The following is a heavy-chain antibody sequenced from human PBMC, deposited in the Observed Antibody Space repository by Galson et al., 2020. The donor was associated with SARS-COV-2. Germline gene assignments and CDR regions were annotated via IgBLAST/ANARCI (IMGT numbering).Heavy chain of an antibody. CDR3: AKEGIDCSSTSCYEGWVYYYYGMDV. J-gene: IGHJ6*02. CDR2: IYYSGST. CDR1: GGSISSYY. Sequence: SETLSLTCTVSGGSISSYYWTWIRQPPGKGLEWIGFIYYSGSTNYNPSLKSRVTISIDTSKNQFSLKLSSVTAEDTAVYYCAKEGIDCSSTSCYEGWVYYYYGMDVWGQGTTVTVSS. D-gene: IGHD2-2*01. V-gene: IGHV4-59*01.